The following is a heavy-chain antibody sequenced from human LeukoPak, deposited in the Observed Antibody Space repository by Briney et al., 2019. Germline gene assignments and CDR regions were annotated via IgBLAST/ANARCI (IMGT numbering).Heavy chain of an antibody. Sequence: SETLSLTCTVSGGSISSGGYYWSWIRQHPGKGLEWIGYIYYSGSTYYNPSLKSRVTISVDTSKNQFSLKLSSVTAADTAVYYCARQTYYYDKALDYWGQGTLVTVSS. J-gene: IGHJ4*02. V-gene: IGHV4-31*03. CDR1: GGSISSGGYY. CDR2: IYYSGST. D-gene: IGHD3-22*01. CDR3: ARQTYYYDKALDY.